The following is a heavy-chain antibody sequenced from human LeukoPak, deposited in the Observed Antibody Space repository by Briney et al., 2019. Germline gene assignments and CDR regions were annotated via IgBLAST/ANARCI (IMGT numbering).Heavy chain of an antibody. CDR3: ARGITIFGVALYGMDV. Sequence: GALRLSCAASGFTFSSYAMHWVPQAPGKGLEWVAVISYDGSNKYYADSVKGRFTISRDNSKNTLYLQMNSLRAEDTAVYYCARGITIFGVALYGMDVWGQGTTVTVSS. J-gene: IGHJ6*02. CDR1: GFTFSSYA. V-gene: IGHV3-30-3*01. CDR2: ISYDGSNK. D-gene: IGHD3-3*01.